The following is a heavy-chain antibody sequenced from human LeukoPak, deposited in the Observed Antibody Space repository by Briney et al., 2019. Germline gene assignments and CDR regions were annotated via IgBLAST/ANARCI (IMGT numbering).Heavy chain of an antibody. D-gene: IGHD3-22*01. J-gene: IGHJ6*02. CDR2: ISYDGSNK. CDR1: GFTFSSYA. V-gene: IGHV3-30-3*01. CDR3: AREDYYDSSGYRYYYYYGMDV. Sequence: GGSLRPSCAASGFTFSSYAMHWVRQAPGKGLEWVAVISYDGSNKYYADSVKGRFTISRDNSKNTLYLQMNSLRAEDTAVYYCAREDYYDSSGYRYYYYYGMDVWGQGTTVTVSS.